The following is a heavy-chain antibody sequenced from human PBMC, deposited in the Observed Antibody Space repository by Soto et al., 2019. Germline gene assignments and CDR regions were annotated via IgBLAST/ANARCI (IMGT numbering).Heavy chain of an antibody. J-gene: IGHJ4*02. D-gene: IGHD1-20*01. V-gene: IGHV4-34*01. CDR3: AVLHLITGGGYFDY. CDR2: INHSGST. CDR1: GGSFSGYY. Sequence: PSETLSLTCAVYGGSFSGYYWSWIRQPPGKGLEWIGEINHSGSTNYNPSLESRVTISVDTSKNQFSLKLSSVTAADTAVYYCAVLHLITGGGYFDYWGQGTLVTVSS.